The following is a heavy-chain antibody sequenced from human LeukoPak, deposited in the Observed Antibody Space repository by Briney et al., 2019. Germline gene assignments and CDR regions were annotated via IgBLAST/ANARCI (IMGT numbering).Heavy chain of an antibody. Sequence: PSETLSLTCTVSGGSISSGDYYWSWIRQPPGKGLEWIGYIYYSGSTYYNPSPKSRVTISVDTSKNQFSLKLSSVTAADTAVYYCARVNDYGGNPFDYWGQGTLVTVSS. D-gene: IGHD4-23*01. J-gene: IGHJ4*02. V-gene: IGHV4-30-4*01. CDR2: IYYSGST. CDR1: GGSISSGDYY. CDR3: ARVNDYGGNPFDY.